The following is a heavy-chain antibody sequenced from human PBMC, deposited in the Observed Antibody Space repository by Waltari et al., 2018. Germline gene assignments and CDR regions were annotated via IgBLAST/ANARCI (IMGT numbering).Heavy chain of an antibody. CDR1: GDTFSSYA. CDR3: ARDGYDFWSGYATGWFDP. CDR2: IIPIFGTA. Sequence: QVQLVQSGAEVKKPGSSVKVSCKASGDTFSSYAISWVRQAPGQGLEWMGGIIPIFGTANYAKKFQGRVTITADESTSTAYMGLSSLRSEDTAVYYCARDGYDFWSGYATGWFDPWGQGTLVTVSS. V-gene: IGHV1-69*12. D-gene: IGHD3-3*01. J-gene: IGHJ5*02.